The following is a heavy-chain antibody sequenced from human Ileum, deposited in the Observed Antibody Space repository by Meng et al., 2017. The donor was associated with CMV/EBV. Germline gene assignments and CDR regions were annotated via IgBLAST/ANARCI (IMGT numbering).Heavy chain of an antibody. CDR1: GYTFTGNY. V-gene: IGHV1-2*02. CDR2: IDPNTGGT. J-gene: IGHJ4*02. D-gene: IGHD6-6*01. CDR3: ARRERISSGLEY. Sequence: QVQWVQSGAEVKKPGTSVKVSCKASGYTFTGNYIYWVRQAPGQGLEWMGWIDPNTGGTKYIQKFQGRVTMTGDTSISTAYMELSGLRFDDTAVYYCARRERISSGLEYWGQGTLVTVSS.